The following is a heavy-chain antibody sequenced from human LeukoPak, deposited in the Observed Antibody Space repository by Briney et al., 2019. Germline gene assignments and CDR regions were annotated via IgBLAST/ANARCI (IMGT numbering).Heavy chain of an antibody. V-gene: IGHV3-21*01. Sequence: PGGSLRLSCAASGFTFSSYSMNWVRQAPGKGLEWVSSISSSSSYIYCADSVKGRFTISRDNAKNSLYLQMNSLRAEDTAVYYCARDLGTGTIDYWGQGTLVTVSS. D-gene: IGHD1-1*01. CDR3: ARDLGTGTIDY. CDR2: ISSSSSYI. J-gene: IGHJ4*02. CDR1: GFTFSSYS.